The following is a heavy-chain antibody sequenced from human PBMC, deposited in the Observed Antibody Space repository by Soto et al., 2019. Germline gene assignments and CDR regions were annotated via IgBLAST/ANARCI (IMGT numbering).Heavy chain of an antibody. D-gene: IGHD6-6*01. V-gene: IGHV5-51*01. CDR2: IYPGDSDT. CDR1: GYSFTSYW. J-gene: IGHJ6*02. Sequence: PGESLKISCKGSGYSFTSYWIGGVRQVPGKGLEWMGIIYPGDSDTRYSPSFQGQVTISADKSISTAYLQWSSLKASDTAMYYCASGISSSSADYYYYGMDVWGQGTTVTVSS. CDR3: ASGISSSSADYYYYGMDV.